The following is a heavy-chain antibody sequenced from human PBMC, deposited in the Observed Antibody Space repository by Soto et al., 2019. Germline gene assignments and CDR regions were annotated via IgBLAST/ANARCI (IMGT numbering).Heavy chain of an antibody. D-gene: IGHD3-3*01. CDR1: GFTFSGST. Sequence: PGGSLRLSCAASGFTFSGSTLHWVRQASGKGLEWVGRIGSKANNYAAAYAVSLKGRFTISRDDSRNTAYRPMSSLKTEDTAVYYCARGVYPFWSGHPKGLDYWGQGTVVTVSS. CDR2: IGSKANNYAA. CDR3: ARGVYPFWSGHPKGLDY. J-gene: IGHJ4*02. V-gene: IGHV3-73*01.